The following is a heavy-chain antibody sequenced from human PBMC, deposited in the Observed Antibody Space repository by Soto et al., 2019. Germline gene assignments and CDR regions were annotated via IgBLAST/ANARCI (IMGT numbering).Heavy chain of an antibody. J-gene: IGHJ4*02. CDR1: GFTFSSYG. CDR3: AKDPKATGTHY. D-gene: IGHD1-1*01. V-gene: IGHV3-30*18. Sequence: GGSLRLSCAASGFTFSSYGMHWVRQAPGKGLEWVAVISYDGSNKYYADPVKGRFTISRDNSKNTLYLQMNSLRVEDTAVYYCAKDPKATGTHYWGQGTLVTVSS. CDR2: ISYDGSNK.